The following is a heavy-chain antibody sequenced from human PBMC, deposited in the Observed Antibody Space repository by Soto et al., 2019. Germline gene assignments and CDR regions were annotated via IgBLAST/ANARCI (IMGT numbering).Heavy chain of an antibody. CDR2: IYDTGISGYTPST. V-gene: IGHV4-59*01. CDR1: GGSITSSY. J-gene: IGHJ6*02. Sequence: SETLSLTCTVSGGSITSSYWSWIRRPPGKGLEWIAYIYDTGISGYTPSTSYNPSLKSRVTKSVDTSKSQFSLKLTSVTAADTAVYYCARGEDAFFYYGLDVWGQGITVTVSS. CDR3: ARGEDAFFYYGLDV.